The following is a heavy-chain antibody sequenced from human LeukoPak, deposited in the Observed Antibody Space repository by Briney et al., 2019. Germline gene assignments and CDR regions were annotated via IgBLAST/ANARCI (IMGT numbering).Heavy chain of an antibody. CDR1: GYTFTSYG. CDR2: ISAYNGNT. D-gene: IGHD2-2*01. Sequence: ASVKVFCKASGYTFTSYGISWVRQAPGQGLEWMGWISAYNGNTNYAQKLQGRVTMTTDTSTSTAYMELRSLRSDDTAVYYCAREACSSTSCLYYGMDVWGQGTTVTVSS. V-gene: IGHV1-18*01. J-gene: IGHJ6*02. CDR3: AREACSSTSCLYYGMDV.